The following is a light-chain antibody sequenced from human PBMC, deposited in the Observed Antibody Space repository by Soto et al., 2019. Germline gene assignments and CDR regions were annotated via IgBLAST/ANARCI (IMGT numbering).Light chain of an antibody. J-gene: IGKJ5*01. CDR1: QSVSSY. CDR2: DAS. Sequence: EIVLTQSPATLSLSPGERATLSCRASQSVSSYLAWYQQKPGQAPRLLIYDASNRATGIPARFSGSGSGTDFTLTISSLEPEDFAVYYCQQRSNWPLPFGQGTRLAIK. CDR3: QQRSNWPLP. V-gene: IGKV3-11*01.